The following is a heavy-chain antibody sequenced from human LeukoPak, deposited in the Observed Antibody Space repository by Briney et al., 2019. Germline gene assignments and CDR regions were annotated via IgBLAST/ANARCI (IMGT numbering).Heavy chain of an antibody. CDR1: GYSVSSGYY. J-gene: IGHJ4*02. CDR3: ARSSGSLFDY. D-gene: IGHD1-26*01. Sequence: SETLSLNCTVSGYSVSSGYYLGWIRPPPGKWLEWIGNFYHSGSTYYNPSLKSRVTMSVDTSKNHFSLKLSSVTAADTAVYYCARSSGSLFDYWGQGTLVTVSS. CDR2: FYHSGST. V-gene: IGHV4-38-2*02.